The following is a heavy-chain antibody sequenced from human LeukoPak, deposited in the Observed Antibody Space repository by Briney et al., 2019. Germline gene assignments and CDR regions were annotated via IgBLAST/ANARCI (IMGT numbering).Heavy chain of an antibody. J-gene: IGHJ4*02. D-gene: IGHD3-10*01. CDR3: ARVNEGGYYGSGSIFDY. CDR1: GYSISSGYY. V-gene: IGHV4-38-2*02. Sequence: SATLSLTCTVTGYSISSGYYWGWIRQPPGKRLEWVGSIHSSGNTYYNPSLKSRVTISVDTSKNQFSLKLSSVTAADTAVYYCARVNEGGYYGSGSIFDYWGQGTLVTVSS. CDR2: IHSSGNT.